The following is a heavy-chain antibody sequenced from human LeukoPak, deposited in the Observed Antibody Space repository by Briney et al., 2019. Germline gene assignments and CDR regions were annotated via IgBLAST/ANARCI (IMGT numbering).Heavy chain of an antibody. CDR3: ARYIYGVWHFDY. D-gene: IGHD2-8*01. CDR1: GVSISSGSYY. V-gene: IGHV4-61*02. J-gene: IGHJ4*02. Sequence: SQTLSLTCTASGVSISSGSYYWSWIRQPAGKGLEWIGRIYTSGSTNYNPSLKSRVTVSVDTSKNQFSLRLSSVTAADTAVYYCARYIYGVWHFDYWGQGTLVTVSS. CDR2: IYTSGST.